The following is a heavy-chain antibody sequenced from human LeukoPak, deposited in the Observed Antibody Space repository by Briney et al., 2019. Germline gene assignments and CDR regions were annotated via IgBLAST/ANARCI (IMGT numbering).Heavy chain of an antibody. CDR3: ARNLDHDYGDYYFDY. J-gene: IGHJ4*02. CDR1: GLTFSDYY. D-gene: IGHD4-17*01. Sequence: PGGSLRLSCAASGLTFSDYYMSWVRQAPGKGLEWVSIIYSGGSTYYADSVKGRFTISRDNPKNTLYLQMNSLRAEDTAVYYCARNLDHDYGDYYFDYWGQGTLVTVSS. V-gene: IGHV3-66*01. CDR2: IYSGGST.